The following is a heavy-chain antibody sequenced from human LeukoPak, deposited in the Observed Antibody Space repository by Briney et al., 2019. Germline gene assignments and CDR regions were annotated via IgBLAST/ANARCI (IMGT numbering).Heavy chain of an antibody. CDR3: TRTIPPAH. J-gene: IGHJ4*02. D-gene: IGHD5-24*01. CDR2: INWNGGST. CDR1: GYSFDDYG. V-gene: IGHV3-20*04. Sequence: GGSLRLSCAASGYSFDDYGMSWVREAPGKGLEWVSGINWNGGSTDYADSVKGRFTISRDDSQNTVSLQMNSLRAKDTAVYYCTRTIPPAHWGQGTLVTVSS.